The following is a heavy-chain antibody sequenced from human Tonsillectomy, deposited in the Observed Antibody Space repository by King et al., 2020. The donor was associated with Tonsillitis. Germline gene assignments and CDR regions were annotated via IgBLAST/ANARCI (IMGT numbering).Heavy chain of an antibody. Sequence: VQLVESGGGLVKPGGSLRLSCAASGFTFSKYTMHWVRQAPGKGLEWVSSISSGSGHIHYADSVKGRFTISRDNAKNSLFLQMNSLRADDTALYYCARVTYDILTGYYIDYFDYWGQGTLVTVSS. J-gene: IGHJ4*02. CDR3: ARVTYDILTGYYIDYFDY. CDR1: GFTFSKYT. D-gene: IGHD3-9*01. CDR2: ISSGSGHI. V-gene: IGHV3-21*01.